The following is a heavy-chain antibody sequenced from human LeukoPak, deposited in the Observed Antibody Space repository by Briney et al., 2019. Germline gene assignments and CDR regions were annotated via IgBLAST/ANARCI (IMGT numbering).Heavy chain of an antibody. J-gene: IGHJ4*02. V-gene: IGHV4-39*07. CDR1: GGSTSSSGYY. Sequence: SETLSLTCTVSGGSTSSSGYYWGWIRQPPGKGLEWIGIIYYSGTTYYNPSLKSRVTISIDTSKNQFSLELSSVTAADTAVYFCARNFPGVGCSGGSCYDYWGQGTLVTVSS. D-gene: IGHD2-15*01. CDR3: ARNFPGVGCSGGSCYDY. CDR2: IYYSGTT.